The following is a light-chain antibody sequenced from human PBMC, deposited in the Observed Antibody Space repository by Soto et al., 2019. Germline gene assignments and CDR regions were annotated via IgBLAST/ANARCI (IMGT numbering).Light chain of an antibody. Sequence: LTQPASVSGSPGQSITISCTGTSSDVGSYNLVSWYQQHPGKAPKLMIYEGSKRPSGVSNRFSGSKSGNTASLTISGLQAEDEADYYCCSYAGSSTVFGTGTQLTVL. CDR1: SSDVGSYNL. J-gene: IGLJ1*01. CDR3: CSYAGSSTV. CDR2: EGS. V-gene: IGLV2-23*03.